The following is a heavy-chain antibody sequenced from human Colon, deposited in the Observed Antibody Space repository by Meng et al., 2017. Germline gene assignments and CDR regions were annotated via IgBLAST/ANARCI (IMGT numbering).Heavy chain of an antibody. CDR1: GGSTSSGDYY. CDR2: IDYSGTT. Sequence: QVQLQESGPGLVKPSQTLSLTCTVSGGSTSSGDYYWSWIRQPPGKGLEWVGTIDYSGTTYSNSSLKSRVTISLDTSRNQFSLKLTSVTAADTAVYYCSRRINTAGGWFDSWGQGTLVTVPQ. J-gene: IGHJ5*01. CDR3: SRRINTAGGWFDS. D-gene: IGHD5-18*01. V-gene: IGHV4-30-4*01.